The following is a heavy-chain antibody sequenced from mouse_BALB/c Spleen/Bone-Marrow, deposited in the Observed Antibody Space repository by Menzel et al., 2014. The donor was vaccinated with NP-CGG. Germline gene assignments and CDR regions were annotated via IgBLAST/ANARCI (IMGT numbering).Heavy chain of an antibody. J-gene: IGHJ3*01. CDR2: IDPANGNT. D-gene: IGHD1-1*01. CDR3: ASYYYGSSTFAY. CDR1: GFNIKDTY. Sequence: EVQLQQSGAALGKPGASVKLSCTASGFNIKDTYMHWGKPRPEQVLEWIGRIDPANGNTKYDPKFQGKATITADTSSNTAYLQLSSLTSEDTAVYYCASYYYGSSTFAYWGQGTLVTVSA. V-gene: IGHV14-3*02.